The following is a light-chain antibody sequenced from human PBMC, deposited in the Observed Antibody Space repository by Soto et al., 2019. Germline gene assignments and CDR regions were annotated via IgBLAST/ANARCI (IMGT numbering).Light chain of an antibody. Sequence: ILIIQSSTTLSLSPGERVTLSCRASLSVSSNLAWYQQKPGQAPRLLIYGASTRATGIPVRFSGSGSGTEFTLTISSLQSEDFAVYYCQQYNNWPSITFGQGTRLEIK. CDR2: GAS. V-gene: IGKV3-15*01. J-gene: IGKJ5*01. CDR1: LSVSSN. CDR3: QQYNNWPSIT.